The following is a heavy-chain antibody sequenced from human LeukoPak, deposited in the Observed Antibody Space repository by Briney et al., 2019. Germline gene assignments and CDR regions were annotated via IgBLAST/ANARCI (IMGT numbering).Heavy chain of an antibody. D-gene: IGHD6-19*01. V-gene: IGHV4-59*08. J-gene: IGHJ4*02. CDR3: ARLIAVAGTYRGHFDY. CDR1: GGSISSYY. CDR2: IYYSGST. Sequence: SETLSLTCTVSGGSISSYYWSWIRQPPGKGLEWIGYIYYSGSTNYNPSLKSRVTISVDTSKNQFSLKLSSVTAADTAVYYRARLIAVAGTYRGHFDYWGQGALVTVSS.